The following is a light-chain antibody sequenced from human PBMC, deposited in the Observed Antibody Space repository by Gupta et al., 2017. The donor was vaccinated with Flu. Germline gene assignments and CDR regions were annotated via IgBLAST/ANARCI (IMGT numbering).Light chain of an antibody. Sequence: YELTQPPSVSVSPGQTASITCSGNKLGDKYASWYQQKPGQPPVMVIYEDNKRPSGIPDRFFGSNSGNTATLTISGTQAVDEADYYCLAWDSNTLFVFGSGTKVTVL. V-gene: IGLV3-1*01. CDR3: LAWDSNTLFV. J-gene: IGLJ1*01. CDR2: EDN. CDR1: KLGDKY.